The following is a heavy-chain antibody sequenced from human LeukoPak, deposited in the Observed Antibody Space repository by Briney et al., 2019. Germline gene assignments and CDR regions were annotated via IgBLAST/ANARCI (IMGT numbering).Heavy chain of an antibody. V-gene: IGHV1-69*04. Sequence: SVKVSCKAPGGTFSSYAISWVRQAPGQGLEWMGRIIPIFGIANYAQKFQGRVTITADKSTSTAYMELSSLRSEDTAVYYCARAYSSSWDKTYNWFDPWGQGTLVTVSS. CDR1: GGTFSSYA. D-gene: IGHD6-13*01. CDR2: IIPIFGIA. CDR3: ARAYSSSWDKTYNWFDP. J-gene: IGHJ5*02.